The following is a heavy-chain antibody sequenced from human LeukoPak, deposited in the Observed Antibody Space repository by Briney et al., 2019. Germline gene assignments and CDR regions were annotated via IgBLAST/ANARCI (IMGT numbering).Heavy chain of an antibody. Sequence: SETLSLTCAVYGGPLSGYYWNWIRQPPGKGLERIGEINQSGSTKYNPSLKSRVTISVDTSKNQFSLRLTSVTAADAAFYYCARWERGVFDYWGQGTLVTVSS. J-gene: IGHJ4*02. CDR3: ARWERGVFDY. D-gene: IGHD1-26*01. CDR2: INQSGST. CDR1: GGPLSGYY. V-gene: IGHV4-34*01.